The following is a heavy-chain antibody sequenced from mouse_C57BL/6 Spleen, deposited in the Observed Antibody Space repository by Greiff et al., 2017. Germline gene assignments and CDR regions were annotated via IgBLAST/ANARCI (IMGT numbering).Heavy chain of an antibody. CDR3: ARGGTTPGAMDY. CDR1: GYTFTSYW. J-gene: IGHJ4*01. D-gene: IGHD2-14*01. Sequence: QVQLQQPGAELVRPVSSVKLSCKASGYTFTSYWMHWVKQRPIQGLEWIGNIDPSDSETHYNQKFKDKATLTVDKSSSAAYMQLSSLTSEDSAVYYCARGGTTPGAMDYWGQGTSVTVSS. V-gene: IGHV1-52*01. CDR2: IDPSDSET.